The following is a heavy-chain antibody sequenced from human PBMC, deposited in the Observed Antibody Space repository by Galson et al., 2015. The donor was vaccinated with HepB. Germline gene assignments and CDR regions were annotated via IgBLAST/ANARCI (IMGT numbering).Heavy chain of an antibody. D-gene: IGHD2-2*01. CDR3: ARVVVPAARLGYFDY. J-gene: IGHJ4*02. V-gene: IGHV1-2*06. CDR1: GYTFTGYY. CDR2: INPNSGGT. Sequence: SVKVSCKASGYTFTGYYMHWVRQAPGQGLEWMGRINPNSGGTNYAQKFQGRVTMTRDTSISTAYMELSRLRSDDTAVYYCARVVVPAARLGYFDYWGQGTLVTVSS.